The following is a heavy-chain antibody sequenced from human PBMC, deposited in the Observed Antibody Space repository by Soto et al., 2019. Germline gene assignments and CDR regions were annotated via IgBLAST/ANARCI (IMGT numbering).Heavy chain of an antibody. D-gene: IGHD3-9*01. V-gene: IGHV4-59*01. Sequence: SETLSLTCTVSGGSISSYYWSWIRQPPGKGLEWIGYIYYSGSTNYNPSLKSRVTISVDTSKNQFSLKLSSVTAADTAVYYCARLASDITIFKGYYFDYWGQGTLVTVSS. CDR2: IYYSGST. CDR3: ARLASDITIFKGYYFDY. CDR1: GGSISSYY. J-gene: IGHJ4*02.